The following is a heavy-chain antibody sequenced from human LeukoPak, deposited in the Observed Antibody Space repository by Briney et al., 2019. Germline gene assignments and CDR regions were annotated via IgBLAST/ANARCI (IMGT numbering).Heavy chain of an antibody. D-gene: IGHD3-22*01. CDR1: GFTFSSYS. CDR2: INHSGST. Sequence: GSLRLSCAASGFTFSSYSMNWIRQPPGKGLEWIGEINHSGSTNYNPSLKSRVTISVDTSKNQFSLKLSSVTAADTAVYYCARGSYYYDSSGYSLQHAFD. J-gene: IGHJ3*02. V-gene: IGHV4-34*01. CDR3: ARGSYYYDSSGYSLQHAFD.